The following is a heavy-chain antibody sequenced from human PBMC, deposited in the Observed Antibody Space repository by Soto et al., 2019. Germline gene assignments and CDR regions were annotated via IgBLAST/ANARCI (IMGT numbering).Heavy chain of an antibody. J-gene: IGHJ4*02. CDR2: INHSGST. CDR1: GGSISSGGYS. V-gene: IGHV4-30-2*01. D-gene: IGHD3-9*01. Sequence: PSETLSLTCAVSGGSISSGGYSWSWIRQPPGKGLEWIGCINHSGSTNYNPSLKSRVTISVDTSKNQFSLKLSSVTAADTAVYYCARGRDIRFDYWGQGTLVTVSS. CDR3: ARGRDIRFDY.